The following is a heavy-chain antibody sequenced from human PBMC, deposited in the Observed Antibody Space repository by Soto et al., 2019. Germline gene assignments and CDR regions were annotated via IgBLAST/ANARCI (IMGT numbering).Heavy chain of an antibody. CDR3: ARQPRGPGYGERGLYFDY. CDR1: GGSTNSRSDY. Sequence: SETLSLTCTVSGGSTNSRSDYWGWIRQPPGKGLEWIGSVYYSGSTHDNPSLQSRVTISVDTSRNQFSLNLISVTAPDTAVYFCARQPRGPGYGERGLYFDYWGQGTLVTVSS. J-gene: IGHJ4*02. V-gene: IGHV4-39*01. CDR2: VYYSGST. D-gene: IGHD3-16*01.